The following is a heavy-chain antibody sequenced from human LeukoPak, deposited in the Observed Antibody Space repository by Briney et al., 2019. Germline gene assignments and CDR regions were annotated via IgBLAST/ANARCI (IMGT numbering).Heavy chain of an antibody. V-gene: IGHV4-39*07. CDR3: ARVSRDGYNVRVFDY. CDR1: GGSISSSSYY. J-gene: IGHJ4*02. CDR2: IYYSGST. D-gene: IGHD5-24*01. Sequence: NPSETLSLTCTVSGGSISSSSYYLGWIRPPPGKGLEWLGSIYYSGSTYYNPSLKSRVTISVDTSKNQFSLKLSSVTAADTAVYYCARVSRDGYNVRVFDYWGQGTLVTVSS.